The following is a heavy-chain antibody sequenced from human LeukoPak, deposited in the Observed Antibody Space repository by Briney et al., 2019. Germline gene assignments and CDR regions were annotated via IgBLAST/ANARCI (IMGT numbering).Heavy chain of an antibody. J-gene: IGHJ4*02. CDR2: IRYDGSNK. CDR1: GFTFSSYG. Sequence: PGGSLRLSCAASGFTFSSYGMHWVRQAPGKGLEWVAFIRYDGSNKYYADSVKGRFTISRDNSKNTLYLQMNSLRAEDTAVYYCAKEQNSGIGAAGTLLWGQGTLVTVSS. D-gene: IGHD6-13*01. CDR3: AKEQNSGIGAAGTLL. V-gene: IGHV3-30*02.